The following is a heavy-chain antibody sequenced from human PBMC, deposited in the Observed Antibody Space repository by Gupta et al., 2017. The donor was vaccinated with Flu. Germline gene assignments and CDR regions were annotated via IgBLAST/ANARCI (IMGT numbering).Heavy chain of an antibody. J-gene: IGHJ4*02. CDR1: GFPFSSYA. Sequence: EVPLLESGGGLVQPGGSLRLSCAAPGFPFSSYAMTWVRQAPGKGLEWVSAISGSGGSTYYADSVKGRFTISRDNSKNTLYLQMNSLRAEDTAVYYCAKDREWELPYFDYWGQGTLVTVSS. V-gene: IGHV3-23*01. CDR2: ISGSGGST. CDR3: AKDREWELPYFDY. D-gene: IGHD1-26*01.